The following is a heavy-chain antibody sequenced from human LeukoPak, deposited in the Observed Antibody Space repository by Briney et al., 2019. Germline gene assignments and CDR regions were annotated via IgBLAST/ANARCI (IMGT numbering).Heavy chain of an antibody. D-gene: IGHD6-13*01. V-gene: IGHV3-23*01. CDR2: ISGSGGST. CDR3: AKDTSSSWYLPSNWFDP. J-gene: IGHJ5*02. CDR1: GFTFSSYA. Sequence: GGSLRLSCAASGFTFSSYAMSWVRQAPGKGLEWVSVISGSGGSTYYADSVKGRFTISRDNSKNTLYLQMNSLRAEDTAVYYCAKDTSSSWYLPSNWFDPWGQGTLVTVSS.